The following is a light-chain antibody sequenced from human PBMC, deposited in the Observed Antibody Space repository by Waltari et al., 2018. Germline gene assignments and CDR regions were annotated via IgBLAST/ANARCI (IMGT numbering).Light chain of an antibody. V-gene: IGLV1-47*01. Sequence: QSVLTQPPSASGTPGQRVTISCSGSISNLGTNYVYWSQQFPGTAPQLLIQRNNQPPSGVPDRFSGSKSGTSASLAISGLRSEDEADYYCASWDDSLSVGVFGGGTKLTVL. CDR2: RNN. CDR1: ISNLGTNY. CDR3: ASWDDSLSVGV. J-gene: IGLJ3*02.